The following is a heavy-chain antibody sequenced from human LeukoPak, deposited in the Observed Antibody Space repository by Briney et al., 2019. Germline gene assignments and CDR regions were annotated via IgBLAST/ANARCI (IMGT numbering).Heavy chain of an antibody. CDR2: IYSGGST. CDR1: GFIVSSNY. V-gene: IGHV3-66*01. J-gene: IGHJ4*02. D-gene: IGHD6-19*01. CDR3: AKERNLEIAVAGTIFDY. Sequence: GGSLRISCAASGFIVSSNYMGWVRQAPGKGLEWVSVIYSGGSTYYADSVKGRFTISRDNSKNTIYLEMNSLRVEDTAVYYCAKERNLEIAVAGTIFDYWGQGTLVTVSS.